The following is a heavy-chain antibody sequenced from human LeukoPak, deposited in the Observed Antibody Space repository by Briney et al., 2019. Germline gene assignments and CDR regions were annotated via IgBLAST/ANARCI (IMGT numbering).Heavy chain of an antibody. V-gene: IGHV3-23*01. CDR3: AILGSSSGWYWENWFDP. J-gene: IGHJ5*02. D-gene: IGHD6-19*01. CDR1: GFTFSSYA. Sequence: GGSLRLSCAASGFTFSSYAMSWVRQAPGKGLEWVSAISGSGGSTYYADSVKGRFTISRDNSKNTLYLQMNSLRAEDTAVYYCAILGSSSGWYWENWFDPWGQGTQVTVSS. CDR2: ISGSGGST.